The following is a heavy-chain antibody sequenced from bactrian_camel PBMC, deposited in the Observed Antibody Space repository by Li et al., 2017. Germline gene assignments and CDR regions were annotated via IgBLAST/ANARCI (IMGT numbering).Heavy chain of an antibody. D-gene: IGHD6*01. CDR2: KDGRP. V-gene: IGHV3S55*01. CDR3: AAAGYGQKTVRWTDFSG. J-gene: IGHJ6*01. Sequence: HVQLVESGGGSVQAGGSLRLSCTASGLRIARYCMGWFRQAPEKERQGVAVKDGRPTYADSVKGRFTISKDNAKNTLYLQMNSLKPEDTAMYYCAAAGYGQKTVRWTDFSGWGQGTQVTVS. CDR1: GLRIARYC.